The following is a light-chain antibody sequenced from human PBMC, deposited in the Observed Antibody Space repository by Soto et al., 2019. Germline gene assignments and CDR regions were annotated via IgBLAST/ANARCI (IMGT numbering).Light chain of an antibody. CDR1: QSVDSN. V-gene: IGKV3D-15*01. CDR3: LLYFSPDRYT. J-gene: IGKJ2*01. CDR2: GAS. Sequence: EIVMTQSPATLSVSPGERATLSCRASQSVDSNLAWYQQKPGQAPRLLIFGASTRATGIPARFSGSGSGTDFTLTISSLQSEDFAMYYCLLYFSPDRYTFGPGTKVQIK.